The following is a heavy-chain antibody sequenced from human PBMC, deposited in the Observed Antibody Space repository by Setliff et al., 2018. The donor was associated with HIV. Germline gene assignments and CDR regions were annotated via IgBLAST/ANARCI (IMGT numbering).Heavy chain of an antibody. CDR3: ARVPVAGANWFDP. D-gene: IGHD2-21*01. Sequence: SETLSLTCTVSGGSISSSSYYWGWIRQPPGKGLEWIATIYYSGTTYYNPSLKSRLTISVDTSKNHFSLKLSSVTAADQGVYYCARVPVAGANWFDPWGLGTLVTVSS. CDR1: GGSISSSSYY. CDR2: IYYSGTT. V-gene: IGHV4-39*02. J-gene: IGHJ5*02.